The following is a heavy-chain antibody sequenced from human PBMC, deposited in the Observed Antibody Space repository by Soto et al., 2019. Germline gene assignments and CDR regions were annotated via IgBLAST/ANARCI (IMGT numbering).Heavy chain of an antibody. D-gene: IGHD3-10*01. J-gene: IGHJ4*02. CDR2: INHSGST. CDR1: GGSFSGYY. CDR3: ARFARVRGLFY. Sequence: QVQLQQWGAGLLKPSETLSLTCAVYGGSFSGYYWSWIRQPPGKGLEWIGEINHSGSTNYNPSRKSRVTISVDTPKNQFSLKLSSVTAADTAVYDCARFARVRGLFYWGQGTLVTVSS. V-gene: IGHV4-34*01.